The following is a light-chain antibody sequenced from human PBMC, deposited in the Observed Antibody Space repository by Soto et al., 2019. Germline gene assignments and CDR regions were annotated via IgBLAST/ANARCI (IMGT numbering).Light chain of an antibody. CDR3: QHYNSYSEA. CDR1: QGITNY. Sequence: DIQMTQSPSSLSASVGDRVTITCRSSQGITNYLAWYQHKPGKVPKLMIYAASSLQSGVPSRFSGSGSGTDCTLTISSLQPDDVATYYCQHYNSYSEALGQGTKVDI. J-gene: IGKJ1*01. CDR2: AAS. V-gene: IGKV1-27*01.